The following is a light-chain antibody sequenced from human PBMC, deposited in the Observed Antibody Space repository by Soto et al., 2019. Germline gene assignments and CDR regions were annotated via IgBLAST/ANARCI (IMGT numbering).Light chain of an antibody. Sequence: DIQMTQSPSSLSASVGDRVTITCQASQDISNYLNWYQQKPGKAPKLLIYDASNLETGVPSRFSGSGSGTDFTFPIRSLQAEDIATYYCQEYDNLPWTFGQGTKVEIK. V-gene: IGKV1-33*01. CDR2: DAS. CDR3: QEYDNLPWT. CDR1: QDISNY. J-gene: IGKJ1*01.